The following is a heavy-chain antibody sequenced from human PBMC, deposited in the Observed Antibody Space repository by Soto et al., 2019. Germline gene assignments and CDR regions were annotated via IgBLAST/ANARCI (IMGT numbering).Heavy chain of an antibody. D-gene: IGHD3-3*01. J-gene: IGHJ6*02. CDR1: GGSFSGYY. V-gene: IGHV4-34*01. CDR3: ARGLEVRFLEWLAKGRNYYYYGMDV. CDR2: INHSGST. Sequence: NPSETLSLTCAVYGGSFSGYYWSWIRQPPGKGLEWIGEINHSGSTNYNPSLKSRVTISVDTSKNQFSLKLSSVTAADTAVYYCARGLEVRFLEWLAKGRNYYYYGMDVWGQGTTVTVSS.